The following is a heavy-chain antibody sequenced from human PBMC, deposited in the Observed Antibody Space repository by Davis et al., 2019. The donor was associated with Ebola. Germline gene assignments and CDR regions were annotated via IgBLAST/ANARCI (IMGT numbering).Heavy chain of an antibody. CDR2: ISSSSSTI. CDR1: GFTFSSYS. D-gene: IGHD4-17*01. J-gene: IGHJ2*01. CDR3: ARDLTTVTSVANWYFDL. Sequence: GESLKISCAASGFTFSSYSMNWVRQAPGKGLEWVSYISSSSSTIYYADSVKGRFTISRDNAKNSLYLQMNSLRAEDTAVYYCARDLTTVTSVANWYFDLWGRGTLVTVSS. V-gene: IGHV3-48*04.